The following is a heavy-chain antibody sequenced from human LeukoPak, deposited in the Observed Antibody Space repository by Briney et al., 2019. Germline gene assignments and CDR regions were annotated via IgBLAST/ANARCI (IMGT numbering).Heavy chain of an antibody. CDR2: IYYSGST. J-gene: IGHJ6*02. D-gene: IGHD1-26*01. Sequence: SETLSLTCTVSGGSISSYYWSWIRQPPGKGLEWIGYIYYSGSTNYNPSLKSRVTISVDTSKNQFSLKLSSVTAADTAVYYCARHPTSVGLLDYYYGMDVWGQGTTVTVSS. V-gene: IGHV4-59*08. CDR1: GGSISSYY. CDR3: ARHPTSVGLLDYYYGMDV.